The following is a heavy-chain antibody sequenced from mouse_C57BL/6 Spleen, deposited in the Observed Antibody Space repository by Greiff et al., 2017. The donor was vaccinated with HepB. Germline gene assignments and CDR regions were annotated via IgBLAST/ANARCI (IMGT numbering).Heavy chain of an antibody. CDR1: GFTFSSYG. CDR2: ISSGGSYT. V-gene: IGHV5-6*01. Sequence: EVKLMESGGDLVKPGGSLKLSCAASGFTFSSYGMSWVRQTPDKRLEWVATISSGGSYTYYPDSVKGRFTISRDNAKNTLYLQMSSLKSEDTAMYYCARHGELGHFDYWGQGTTLTVSS. CDR3: ARHGELGHFDY. D-gene: IGHD4-1*01. J-gene: IGHJ2*01.